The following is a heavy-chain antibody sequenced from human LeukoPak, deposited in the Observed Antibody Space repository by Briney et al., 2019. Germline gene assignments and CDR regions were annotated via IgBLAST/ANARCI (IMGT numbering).Heavy chain of an antibody. D-gene: IGHD1-14*01. J-gene: IGHJ4*02. CDR3: ARDKGPYRSSAGDY. CDR2: IYYSGST. V-gene: IGHV4-39*07. CDR1: GGSISSSSYY. Sequence: PSETLSLTCTVSGGSISSSSYYWGWIRQPPGKGLEWIGSIYYSGSTYYNPSLKSRVTISVDTSKNQFSLKLSSVTAADTAVYYCARDKGPYRSSAGDYWGQGTLVTVSS.